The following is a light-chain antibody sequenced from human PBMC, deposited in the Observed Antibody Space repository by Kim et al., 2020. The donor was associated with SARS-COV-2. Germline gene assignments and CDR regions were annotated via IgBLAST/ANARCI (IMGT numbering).Light chain of an antibody. CDR1: STNIGTGYD. J-gene: IGLJ2*01. CDR3: QSFDTTLSAVI. V-gene: IGLV1-40*01. Sequence: QSVLTQPPSVSGAPGQRVSISCTGSSTNIGTGYDVHWYQQFPGKAPKLLIYGNSYRPSGVPDRFSGSKSGTSASLAITGLQAEDEADYYCQSFDTTLSAVIFGGGTQLTVL. CDR2: GNS.